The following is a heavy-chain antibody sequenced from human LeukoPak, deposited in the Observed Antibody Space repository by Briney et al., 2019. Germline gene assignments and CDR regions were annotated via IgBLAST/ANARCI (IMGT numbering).Heavy chain of an antibody. V-gene: IGHV3-43D*03. CDR1: GFTFDDYA. D-gene: IGHD3-10*01. Sequence: PGRSLRLSCAASGFTFDDYAMHWVRQAPGKGLEWVSLISWDGGSTYYADSVKGRFTISRDNSKNSLYLQMNSLRAEDTALYYCAKAMVRGPGDAFDIWGQGTMVTVSS. J-gene: IGHJ3*02. CDR2: ISWDGGST. CDR3: AKAMVRGPGDAFDI.